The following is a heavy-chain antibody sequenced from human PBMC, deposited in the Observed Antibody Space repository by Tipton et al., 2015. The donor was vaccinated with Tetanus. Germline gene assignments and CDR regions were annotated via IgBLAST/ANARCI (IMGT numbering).Heavy chain of an antibody. J-gene: IGHJ6*02. CDR2: ITWDDNT. D-gene: IGHD1-26*01. CDR1: GFTFNEYS. Sequence: SLRLSCEASGFTFNEYSMHWVRQRPGKALEWVSVITWDDNTFYAASIQGRFTISRDNNKDSLYLQMNDLTAEDTALYFCAKDKELYYFYYGIDVWGQGTAGTVSS. V-gene: IGHV3-43*01. CDR3: AKDKELYYFYYGIDV.